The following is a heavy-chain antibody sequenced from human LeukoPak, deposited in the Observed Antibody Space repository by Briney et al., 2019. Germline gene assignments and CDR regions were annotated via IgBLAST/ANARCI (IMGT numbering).Heavy chain of an antibody. CDR3: VKLQRMQVPSPLGD. V-gene: IGHV5-51*01. Sequence: GESLKISCRGSGYRFSSYWIAWVRQMPGKGLEWMGIIFPGDSDTRYSPSFEGQVTMSVDESISTAYLQWSSLKASDSAMYYCVKLQRMQVPSPLGDWGQGTLVTVSS. CDR1: GYRFSSYW. J-gene: IGHJ4*02. CDR2: IFPGDSDT. D-gene: IGHD3-16*01.